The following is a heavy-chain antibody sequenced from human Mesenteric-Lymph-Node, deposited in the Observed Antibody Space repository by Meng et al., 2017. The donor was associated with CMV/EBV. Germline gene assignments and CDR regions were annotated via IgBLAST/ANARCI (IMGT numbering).Heavy chain of an antibody. Sequence: GESLKISCAASGFTLSRYYMRWVRQAPGKGLERVSAIGGGGGSTYYTDSVKGRFTISRDNSKNTLYLQMNSLRAEDTAVYYCTFGWGPLGYWGQGTLVTVSS. CDR3: TFGWGPLGY. CDR1: GFTLSRYY. D-gene: IGHD3-16*01. V-gene: IGHV3-23*01. J-gene: IGHJ4*02. CDR2: IGGGGGST.